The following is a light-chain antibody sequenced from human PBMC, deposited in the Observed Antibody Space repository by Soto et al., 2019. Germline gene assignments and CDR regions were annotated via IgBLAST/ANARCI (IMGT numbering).Light chain of an antibody. CDR2: DAS. CDR1: QSISSW. CDR3: QQYNNSWT. V-gene: IGKV1-5*01. J-gene: IGKJ1*01. Sequence: DIQMTQSPSALSASVGDRVTITCRASQSISSWLAWYQQKPGKAPRLLIYDASYLERGVPSRFSGSGAAKVFTLTISDLQPDDLATYYCQQYNNSWTFGPGTKVEI.